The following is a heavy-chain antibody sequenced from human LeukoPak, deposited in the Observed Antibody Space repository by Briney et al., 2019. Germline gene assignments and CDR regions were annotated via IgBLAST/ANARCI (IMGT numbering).Heavy chain of an antibody. CDR2: INHSGST. D-gene: IGHD3-10*01. J-gene: IGHJ4*02. Sequence: SETLSLTCTVSGGSISSGSYYWSWIRQPPGKGLEWIGEINHSGSTNYNPSLKSRVTISVDTSKNQFSLKLSSVTAADTAVYYCARIVLRMGGSRRSYYFDYWGQGTLVTVSS. CDR1: GGSISSGSYY. V-gene: IGHV4-39*07. CDR3: ARIVLRMGGSRRSYYFDY.